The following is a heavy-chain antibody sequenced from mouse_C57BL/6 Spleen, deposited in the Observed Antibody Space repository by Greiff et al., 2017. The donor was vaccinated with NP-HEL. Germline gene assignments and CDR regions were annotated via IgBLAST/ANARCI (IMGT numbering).Heavy chain of an antibody. Sequence: VQLQQSGPELVKPGASVKISCKASGYTFTDYYMNWVKQSHGKSLEWIGDINPNNGGTSYNQKFKGKATLTVDKSSSTAYMELRSLTSEDSAVYYCARRRGYGNYGAWFAYWGQGTLVTVAA. D-gene: IGHD2-1*01. J-gene: IGHJ3*01. CDR3: ARRRGYGNYGAWFAY. V-gene: IGHV1-26*01. CDR2: INPNNGGT. CDR1: GYTFTDYY.